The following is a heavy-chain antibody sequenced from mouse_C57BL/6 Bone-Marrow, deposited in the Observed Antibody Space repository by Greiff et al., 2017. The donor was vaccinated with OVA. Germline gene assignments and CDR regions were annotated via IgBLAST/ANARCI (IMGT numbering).Heavy chain of an antibody. Sequence: VQLQQSGPVLVKPGASVKMSCKASGYTFTDYYMNWVKQSHGKSLEWIGVINPYNGGTSYNQKFKGKATLTVDKSSSTAYMELNSLTSEDSAVYYCAPIYYGYDPDYFDYWGQGTTLTVSS. CDR1: GYTFTDYY. CDR3: APIYYGYDPDYFDY. J-gene: IGHJ2*01. V-gene: IGHV1-19*01. D-gene: IGHD2-2*01. CDR2: INPYNGGT.